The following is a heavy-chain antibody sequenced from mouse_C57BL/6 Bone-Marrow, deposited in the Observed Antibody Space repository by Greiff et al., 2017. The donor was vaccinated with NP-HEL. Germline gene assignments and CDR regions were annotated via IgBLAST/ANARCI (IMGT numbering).Heavy chain of an antibody. D-gene: IGHD1-1*01. Sequence: QVQLKESGAELARPGASVKLSCKASGYTFTSYGISWVKQRTGQGLEWIGEIYPRSGNTYSNEKFKGKATLTADKSSSTAYMELLSLTSEDSAVYFCARDYYGSSPFDYWGQGTTLTVSS. J-gene: IGHJ2*01. V-gene: IGHV1-81*01. CDR3: ARDYYGSSPFDY. CDR1: GYTFTSYG. CDR2: IYPRSGNT.